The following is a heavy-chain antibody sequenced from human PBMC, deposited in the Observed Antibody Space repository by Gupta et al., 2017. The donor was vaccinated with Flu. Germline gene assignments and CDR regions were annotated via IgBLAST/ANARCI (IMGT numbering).Heavy chain of an antibody. CDR2: RWSNGNNK. CDR3: VRERGPFDAFDI. D-gene: IGHD3-10*01. Sequence: VRQAPGKGLELVAVRWSNGNNKYYADSVKGRFTFSRDNSKSTLSLQMDSLRAEDTAIYYCVRERGPFDAFDIWGQGTMVTVSS. J-gene: IGHJ3*02. V-gene: IGHV3-33*01.